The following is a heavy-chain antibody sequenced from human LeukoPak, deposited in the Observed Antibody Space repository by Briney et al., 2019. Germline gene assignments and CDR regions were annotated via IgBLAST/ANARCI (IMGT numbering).Heavy chain of an antibody. CDR2: SRKKAKRYNT. Sequence: GGSLSLSRAVSGFTFSDYFLDWVRQAPGKGVEGVGRSRKKAKRYNTEYAACVKGRFTISRDQKKHSMYIQMHSEKSAHTAVFYCFRGGSVAGSYYLDYWGQGTLVTASS. D-gene: IGHD6-19*01. CDR1: GFTFSDYF. J-gene: IGHJ4*02. V-gene: IGHV3-72*01. CDR3: FRGGSVAGSYYLDY.